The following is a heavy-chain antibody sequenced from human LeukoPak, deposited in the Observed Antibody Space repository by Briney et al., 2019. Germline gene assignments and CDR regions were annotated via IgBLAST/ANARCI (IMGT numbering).Heavy chain of an antibody. CDR2: IKQDGSEK. CDR3: AREDA. J-gene: IGHJ4*02. V-gene: IGHV3-7*01. CDR1: GFTFSSYA. Sequence: GSLRLSCAASGFTFSSYAMSWVRQAPGKGLEWVANIKQDGSEKYYVDSVKGRFTISRDNVKNSLYLQMNSLRAEDTAVYYCAREDAWGQGTLVTVSS. D-gene: IGHD2-8*01.